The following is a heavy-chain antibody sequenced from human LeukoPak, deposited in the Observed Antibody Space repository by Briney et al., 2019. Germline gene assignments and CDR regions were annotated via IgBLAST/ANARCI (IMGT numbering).Heavy chain of an antibody. CDR3: ARGRGIQLWPDAFDI. CDR2: IYSGGST. V-gene: IGHV3-53*01. J-gene: IGHJ3*02. D-gene: IGHD5-18*01. Sequence: GGSLRLSCAASGFTVSSNYMSWVRQAPGKGLEWVSVIYSGGSTYYADSVKGRFTISRDNSKNTLYLQMNSLRAEDTAVYYCARGRGIQLWPDAFDIWGQGTMVTVSS. CDR1: GFTVSSNY.